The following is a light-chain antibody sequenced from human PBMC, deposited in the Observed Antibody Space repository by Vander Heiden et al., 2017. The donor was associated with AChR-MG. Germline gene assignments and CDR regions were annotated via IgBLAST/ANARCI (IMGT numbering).Light chain of an antibody. CDR2: GIN. V-gene: IGLV3-19*01. CDR3: HSRERGGNHGI. J-gene: IGLJ2*01. Sequence: SSELTQDPAVSVALGPTVSITCQGDTPRGYSASWYQQTPGQAPVLVIYGINKRPSGIPDRFSASRSGNTASFTINGAKAEGEADYYCHSRERGGNHGIFGGGTKLTVL. CDR1: TPRGYS.